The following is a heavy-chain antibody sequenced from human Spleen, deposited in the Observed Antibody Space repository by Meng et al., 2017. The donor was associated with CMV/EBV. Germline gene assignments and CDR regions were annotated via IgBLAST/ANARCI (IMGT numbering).Heavy chain of an antibody. CDR3: ARESMARGVRLGGIDR. V-gene: IGHV3-48*03. CDR2: ISISGFTI. CDR1: GASISSSSYF. J-gene: IGHJ5*02. Sequence: LSLTCTVSGASISSSSYFWDWIRQAPGKGLEWIAFISISGFTIYYSESMKERFTISRDNPNNSLFLQMNSLRAEDTAVYYCARESMARGVRLGGIDRWGPGTLVTVSS. D-gene: IGHD3-10*01.